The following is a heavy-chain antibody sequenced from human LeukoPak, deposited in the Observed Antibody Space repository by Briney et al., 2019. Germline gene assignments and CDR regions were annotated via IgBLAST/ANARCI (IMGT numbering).Heavy chain of an antibody. J-gene: IGHJ6*02. D-gene: IGHD2-15*01. CDR1: GGSISSYY. CDR3: PGAAVVAYYGMDV. CDR2: IYYSGST. V-gene: IGHV4-59*01. Sequence: SETLSLTCTVSGGSISSYYWSWIRQPPGKGLEWIGYIYYSGSTNYNPSLKSRVTISVDTSKNQFSLKLSSVTAADTAVYYCPGAAVVAYYGMDVWGQGTTVTVSS.